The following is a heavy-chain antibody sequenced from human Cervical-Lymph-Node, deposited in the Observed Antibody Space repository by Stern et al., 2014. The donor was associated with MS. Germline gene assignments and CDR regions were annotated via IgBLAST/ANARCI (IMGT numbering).Heavy chain of an antibody. Sequence: QVQLVQSGSEVKKPGSSVKVSCKPSGETFSSYALSWVRHAPGQGLEWVGGLIPFFGATRYAQKFQGRVTITPEESTGTAFMELSNLTSDDTAVYYCALRRSYYVYWGQGTLITVSS. CDR1: GETFSSYA. J-gene: IGHJ4*02. CDR2: LIPFFGAT. D-gene: IGHD4-11*01. CDR3: ALRRSYYVY. V-gene: IGHV1-69*01.